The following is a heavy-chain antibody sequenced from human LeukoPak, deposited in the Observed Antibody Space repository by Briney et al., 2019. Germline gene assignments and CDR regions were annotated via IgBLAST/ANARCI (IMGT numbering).Heavy chain of an antibody. Sequence: PSETLSLTCAVYGGSFSGYYWSWIRQPPGKGLEWIGRIYTSGSTNYNPSLKSRVTISVDTSKNQFSLKLSSVTAADTAVYYCAREVEQWLVDGTAYYYYYMDVWGKGTTVTVSS. V-gene: IGHV4-59*10. CDR2: IYTSGST. D-gene: IGHD6-19*01. CDR3: AREVEQWLVDGTAYYYYYMDV. CDR1: GGSFSGYY. J-gene: IGHJ6*03.